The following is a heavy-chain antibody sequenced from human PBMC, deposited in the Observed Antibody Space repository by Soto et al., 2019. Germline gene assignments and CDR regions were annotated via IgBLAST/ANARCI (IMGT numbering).Heavy chain of an antibody. J-gene: IGHJ5*02. D-gene: IGHD3-10*01. CDR3: ARVVRGVVNWFDP. CDR1: GDTFTNFG. V-gene: IGHV1-18*01. CDR2: IATYNSNR. Sequence: HLVQSGPQVKKPGASVSVSCKTSGDTFTNFGLSWVRQAPGQGLEWMGWIATYNSNRNYAQKFQGRLTLTTDTSTSTAYMERKSLTYDDTAVYYCARVVRGVVNWFDPWGQGTLVTVSS.